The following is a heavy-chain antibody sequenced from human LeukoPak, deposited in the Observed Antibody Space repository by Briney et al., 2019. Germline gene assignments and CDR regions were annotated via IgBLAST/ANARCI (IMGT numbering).Heavy chain of an antibody. V-gene: IGHV3-72*01. CDR3: ARGSSGVTISSYGMDV. J-gene: IGHJ6*04. CDR1: GFTFSDHY. Sequence: GGSLRLSCAASGFTFSDHYMDWVRQAPGKGLEWVGRTKNKANSYTTQYAASVKGRFTISRDDSKNSLYLQMNSLKTEDTAVYYCARGSSGVTISSYGMDVWGEGTTVTVSS. CDR2: TKNKANSYTT. D-gene: IGHD3-9*01.